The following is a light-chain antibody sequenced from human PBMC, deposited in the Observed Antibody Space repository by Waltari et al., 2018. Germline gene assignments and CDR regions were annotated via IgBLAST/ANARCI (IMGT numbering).Light chain of an antibody. Sequence: DIQMTQSPSSLSASIGDRVTITCRASEGIRNYVAWFQQKPGKAPKSLIYAASTLHRGVPSKFTGSGFETDFTLTITSLQPDDFATYYCQQYNQDPHTFGQGTRLE. CDR2: AAS. CDR1: EGIRNY. V-gene: IGKV1-16*02. CDR3: QQYNQDPHT. J-gene: IGKJ2*01.